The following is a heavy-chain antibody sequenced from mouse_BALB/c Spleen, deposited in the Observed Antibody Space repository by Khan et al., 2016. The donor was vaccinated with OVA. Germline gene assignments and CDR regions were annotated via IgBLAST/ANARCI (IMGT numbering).Heavy chain of an antibody. CDR3: ARVGYNGTMNY. J-gene: IGHJ4*01. D-gene: IGHD2-2*01. CDR1: GYTFTIYG. CDR2: INTYTGEP. Sequence: QIQLVQSGPELKKPGETVKISCKASGYTFTIYGMNWVRQAPGKGLKWMGWINTYTGEPTYADDFKGRFAFSLETSASTAFLQINNLQTEDTAIYVCARVGYNGTMNYGGKGTLVTVPA. V-gene: IGHV9-3-1*01.